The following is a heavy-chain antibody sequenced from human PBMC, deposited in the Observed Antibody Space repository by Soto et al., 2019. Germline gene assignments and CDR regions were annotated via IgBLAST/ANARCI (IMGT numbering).Heavy chain of an antibody. CDR3: SSSIVGATNRGYYYGMDV. CDR2: ISYDGSNK. Sequence: GGSLRLSCAASGFTFSSYAMHWVRQAPGKGLEWVAVISYDGSNKYYADSVKGRFTISRDNSKNTLYLQMNSLRAEDTAVYYCSSSIVGATNRGYYYGMDVWGQGTTVTVSS. J-gene: IGHJ6*02. D-gene: IGHD1-26*01. V-gene: IGHV3-30*04. CDR1: GFTFSSYA.